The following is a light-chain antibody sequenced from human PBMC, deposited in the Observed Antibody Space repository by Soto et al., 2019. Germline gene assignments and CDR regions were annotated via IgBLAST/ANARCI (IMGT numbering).Light chain of an antibody. CDR3: QQTDSFPLS. J-gene: IGKJ5*01. CDR2: AAS. V-gene: IGKV1D-12*01. CDR1: QGIRSW. Sequence: DIQMTHSPSSVPASVVDRVTITFRSSQGIRSWLAWYQQKPGKAPKLLIFAASSLQSGVPSRFSGRGSGTEFTLTISSLQPEDFATYCQQTDSFPLSFGGGTRLEIK.